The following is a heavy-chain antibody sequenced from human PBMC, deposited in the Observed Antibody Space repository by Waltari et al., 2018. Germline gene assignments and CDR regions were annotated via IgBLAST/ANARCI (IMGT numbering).Heavy chain of an antibody. CDR3: ARGTRYYYGSGTTRAWFDP. V-gene: IGHV4-34*01. Sequence: QVQLQQWGAGLLKPSETLSLTCAVYGGSFSGYYWSWIRQPPGQGLEWIGEINHSGSTNSTPYLKSRVTISVDKAKNQFSLKLSSVTAADTAVYYCARGTRYYYGSGTTRAWFDPWGQGTLVTVSS. J-gene: IGHJ5*02. CDR2: INHSGST. D-gene: IGHD3-10*01. CDR1: GGSFSGYY.